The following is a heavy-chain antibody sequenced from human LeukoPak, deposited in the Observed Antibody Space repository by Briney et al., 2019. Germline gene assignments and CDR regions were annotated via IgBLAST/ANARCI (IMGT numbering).Heavy chain of an antibody. J-gene: IGHJ4*02. D-gene: IGHD6-6*01. CDR1: GGTFSSYT. V-gene: IGHV1-69*02. CDR2: IIPILGIA. Sequence: SVKVSCKASGGTFSSYTISWVRQAPGQGLEWMGRIIPILGIANYAQKFQGRVTITADKSTSTAYMELSSLRSEDTAVYYCASHSSSKRYYFDYWGQGTLVTVPS. CDR3: ASHSSSKRYYFDY.